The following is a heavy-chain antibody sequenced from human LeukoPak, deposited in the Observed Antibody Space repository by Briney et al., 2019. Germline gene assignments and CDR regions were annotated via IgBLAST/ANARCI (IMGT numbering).Heavy chain of an antibody. CDR3: ARGYCTNGVCYLPWFDP. D-gene: IGHD2-8*01. J-gene: IGHJ5*02. Sequence: GGSLRLSCAASGFTFCSYSMSWVRQAPGKGLEWVSSISSSSSYIYYADSVKGRFTISRDNAKNSQILQTSSLTAEETAVYCCARGYCTNGVCYLPWFDPWGQGTLVTVSS. CDR2: ISSSSSYI. V-gene: IGHV3-21*01. CDR1: GFTFCSYS.